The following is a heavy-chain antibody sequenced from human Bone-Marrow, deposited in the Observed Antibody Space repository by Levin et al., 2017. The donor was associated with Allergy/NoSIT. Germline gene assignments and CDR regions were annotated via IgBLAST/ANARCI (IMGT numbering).Heavy chain of an antibody. CDR3: AREGGCSGGSCYFGRRPFDY. J-gene: IGHJ4*02. Sequence: GESLKISCAASGFTVSSNYMSWVRQAPGKGLEWVSVIYSGGSTYYADSVKGRFTISRDNSKNTVFLQMNSLRAEDTAVYYCAREGGCSGGSCYFGRRPFDYWGQGTLVTVSS. CDR2: IYSGGST. CDR1: GFTVSSNY. V-gene: IGHV3-66*01. D-gene: IGHD2-15*01.